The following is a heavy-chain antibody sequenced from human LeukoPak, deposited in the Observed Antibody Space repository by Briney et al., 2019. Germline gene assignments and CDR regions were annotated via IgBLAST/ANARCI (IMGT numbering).Heavy chain of an antibody. D-gene: IGHD3-16*02. Sequence: ASVKVSCKASGYTFTSYGISWVRQAPGQGLEWMGWISAYNGNTNYAQKLQGRVTMTADTSTSTAYMELSRLRSDDTAVYFCARDIERFDYVWGSYRYMDYWGQGTLVTVSS. J-gene: IGHJ4*02. CDR3: ARDIERFDYVWGSYRYMDY. CDR1: GYTFTSYG. CDR2: ISAYNGNT. V-gene: IGHV1-18*01.